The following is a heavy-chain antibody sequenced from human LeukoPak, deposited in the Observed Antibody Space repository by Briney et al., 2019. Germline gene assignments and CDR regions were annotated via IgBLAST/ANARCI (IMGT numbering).Heavy chain of an antibody. J-gene: IGHJ3*02. CDR1: GGSFSGYY. CDR3: ARRGYDSGIYGAFDI. CDR2: INHSGST. Sequence: PSETLSLTCAVYGGSFSGYYWSWIRQPPGKGLEWIGEINHSGSTNYNPSLKSRVTISVDTSKNQFSLKLTSVTAADTAIFYCARRGYDSGIYGAFDIWGQGTMVTVSS. V-gene: IGHV4-34*01. D-gene: IGHD3-10*01.